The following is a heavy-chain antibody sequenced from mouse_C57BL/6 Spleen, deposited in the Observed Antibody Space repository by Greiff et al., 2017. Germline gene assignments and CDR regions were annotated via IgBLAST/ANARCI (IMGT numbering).Heavy chain of an antibody. Sequence: QVQLQQSGAELVKPGASVKLSCKASGYTFTSYWMQWVKQRPGQGLEWIGEIDPSDSYTNYNQKFKGKATLTVDTSSSTAYMQLSSLTSEDSAVYYCARGRYYYGSDYWGQGTTLTVSS. D-gene: IGHD1-1*01. J-gene: IGHJ2*01. V-gene: IGHV1-50*01. CDR3: ARGRYYYGSDY. CDR1: GYTFTSYW. CDR2: IDPSDSYT.